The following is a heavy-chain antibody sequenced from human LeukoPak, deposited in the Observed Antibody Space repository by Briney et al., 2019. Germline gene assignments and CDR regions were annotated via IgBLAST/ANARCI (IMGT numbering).Heavy chain of an antibody. CDR2: IKPNSGGT. CDR1: GYTFTGYY. D-gene: IGHD6-19*01. CDR3: ARGLVRSDY. J-gene: IGHJ4*02. Sequence: GASVKVSCKASGYTFTGYYMHWVRQAPRQGLEWMGWIKPNSGGTNYAQKFQGRVTMTRDTSISTAYMELSRLRSDATAAYYCARGLVRSDYWGQGTLVTVSS. V-gene: IGHV1-2*02.